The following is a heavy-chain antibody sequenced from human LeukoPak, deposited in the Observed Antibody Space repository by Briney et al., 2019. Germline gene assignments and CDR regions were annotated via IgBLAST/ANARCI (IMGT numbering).Heavy chain of an antibody. Sequence: GGSLRLSCAASGFTFSSYSMNWVRQAPGKGLEWVSSISSSSYIYYADSVKGRFTISRDNAKNSLYLQMNSPRAEDTAVYYCARDKGDYDTSGSLFVFGGQGTLVTVSS. D-gene: IGHD3-22*01. J-gene: IGHJ4*02. CDR2: ISSSSYI. V-gene: IGHV3-21*04. CDR3: ARDKGDYDTSGSLFVF. CDR1: GFTFSSYS.